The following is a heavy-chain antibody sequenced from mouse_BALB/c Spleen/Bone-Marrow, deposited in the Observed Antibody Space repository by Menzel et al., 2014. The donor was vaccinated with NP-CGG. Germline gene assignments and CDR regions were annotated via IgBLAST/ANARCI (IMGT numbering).Heavy chain of an antibody. Sequence: VQLQQSGGGLVQPGGSLKLSCAASGFDFRRYWMSWVRQAPGKGLEWIGEINPESSTINYTPSLKDKFIISRDNAKNTLYLQMSKVRSEDTALYYCARLGYYGYFVDWGQGTTLPVTS. D-gene: IGHD2-3*01. J-gene: IGHJ2*01. CDR1: GFDFRRYW. CDR2: INPESSTI. V-gene: IGHV4-1*02. CDR3: ARLGYYGYFVD.